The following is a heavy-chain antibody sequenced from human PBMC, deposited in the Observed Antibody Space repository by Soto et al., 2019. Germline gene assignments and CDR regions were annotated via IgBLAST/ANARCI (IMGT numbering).Heavy chain of an antibody. J-gene: IGHJ4*02. CDR2: ISGSGGST. Sequence: PGGSLRLSCAASGFTFSRYALSWVRQAPGKGLEWVSAISGSGGSTYYYADSVKGRFTISRDNAKNSLYLQMDNLRADDTAVYYCASVSYYDSRGYSRRLTNATFAHWGQGIRVTVSS. V-gene: IGHV3-23*01. D-gene: IGHD3-22*01. CDR1: GFTFSRYA. CDR3: ASVSYYDSRGYSRRLTNATFAH.